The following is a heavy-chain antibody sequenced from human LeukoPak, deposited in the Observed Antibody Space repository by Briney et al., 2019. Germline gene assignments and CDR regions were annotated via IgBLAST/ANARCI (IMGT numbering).Heavy chain of an antibody. J-gene: IGHJ4*02. V-gene: IGHV4-30-4*01. Sequence: SETLSLTCTVSGGSISSGDYDWSWLRQPPGKGLEWIGYIYYSGSTYYNPSLKSPFTISVNRSKNQFSLKLSSVTAADTAVYYCARGTYDSSGGTFDYWGQGTLVTVSS. D-gene: IGHD3-22*01. CDR3: ARGTYDSSGGTFDY. CDR2: IYYSGST. CDR1: GGSISSGDYD.